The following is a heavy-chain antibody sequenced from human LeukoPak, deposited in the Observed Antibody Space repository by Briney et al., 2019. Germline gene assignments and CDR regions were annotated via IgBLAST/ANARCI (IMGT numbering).Heavy chain of an antibody. CDR2: IRYDGS. J-gene: IGHJ4*02. CDR3: TREDWDFDS. D-gene: IGHD3/OR15-3a*01. V-gene: IGHV3-30*02. Sequence: PGGSLRLSCAASGFIFRNYGMHWVRQAPGKGLEWVACIRYDGSKYADSVKGRFTISRDDSNNMAYLQMGSLENEDTAVYYCTREDWDFDSWGQGTPVSVSS. CDR1: GFIFRNYG.